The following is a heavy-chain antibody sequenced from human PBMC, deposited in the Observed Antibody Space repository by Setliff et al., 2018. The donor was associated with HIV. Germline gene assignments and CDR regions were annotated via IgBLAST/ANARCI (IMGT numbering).Heavy chain of an antibody. CDR1: GGSFSGYY. V-gene: IGHV4-34*01. J-gene: IGHJ4*02. Sequence: SETLSLTCAVYGGSFSGYYWSWIRQSPGKGLEWIGEINHSGSTNYNPSLKSRVTISVDTSKNQFSLKLRSVTAADTAVYYCEVAGQWGQGTLVTVSS. CDR3: EVAGQ. CDR2: INHSGST. D-gene: IGHD6-19*01.